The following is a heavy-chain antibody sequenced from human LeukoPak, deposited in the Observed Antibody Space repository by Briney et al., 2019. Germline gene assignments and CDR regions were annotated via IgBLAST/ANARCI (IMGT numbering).Heavy chain of an antibody. Sequence: GGSLRLSCTASGFTFGDYAMSWFRQAPGKGLEWVGFIRSKAYGGTTEYAASVKGRFTISRDDSKNSLYLQMNSLKTEDTAVYYCARARGALHFDYWGQGTLVTVSS. V-gene: IGHV3-49*03. D-gene: IGHD3-10*01. CDR3: ARARGALHFDY. J-gene: IGHJ4*02. CDR1: GFTFGDYA. CDR2: IRSKAYGGTT.